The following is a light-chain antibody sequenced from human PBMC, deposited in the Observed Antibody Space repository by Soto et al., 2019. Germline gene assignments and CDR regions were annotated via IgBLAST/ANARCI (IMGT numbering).Light chain of an antibody. CDR3: QQYNSYPWT. V-gene: IGKV1-5*03. CDR2: KAS. J-gene: IGKJ1*01. Sequence: DMQMTQSPSTLSASVGDRVTITCRASQSISSWLAWYQQKPGKAPKLLIYKASSLESGVPSRFSGSGSGTEFTLTFSSLQPDDFATYYCQQYNSYPWTFGQGTKVEIK. CDR1: QSISSW.